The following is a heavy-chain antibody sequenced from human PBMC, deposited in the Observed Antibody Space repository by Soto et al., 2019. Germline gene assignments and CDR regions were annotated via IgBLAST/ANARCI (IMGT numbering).Heavy chain of an antibody. V-gene: IGHV3-74*01. CDR2: INSIGTGT. D-gene: IGHD6-19*01. Sequence: GGSLRLSCAASGFTFSSYWMYWVRQAPGKGLVWVSRINSIGTGTHYADSVKDRFTISRDNAKNMLYLQMNSLRAEDTAVYYCARAVSALAVAGTVYWGQGTLVTVSS. J-gene: IGHJ4*02. CDR3: ARAVSALAVAGTVY. CDR1: GFTFSSYW.